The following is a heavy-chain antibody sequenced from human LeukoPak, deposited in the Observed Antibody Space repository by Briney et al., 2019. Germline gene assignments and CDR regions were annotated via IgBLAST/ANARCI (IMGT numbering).Heavy chain of an antibody. CDR1: GFTFSTYG. D-gene: IGHD2-2*01. CDR3: ARADIVVVPAAIFRRAFDI. J-gene: IGHJ3*02. Sequence: PGGSLRLSCAASGFTFSTYGIHWVRQAPGKGLEWVAVIWNDGSNKYYADSVKGRFTISRDNAKNSLYLQMNSLRAEDTAVYYCARADIVVVPAAIFRRAFDIWGQGTMVTVSS. CDR2: IWNDGSNK. V-gene: IGHV3-33*01.